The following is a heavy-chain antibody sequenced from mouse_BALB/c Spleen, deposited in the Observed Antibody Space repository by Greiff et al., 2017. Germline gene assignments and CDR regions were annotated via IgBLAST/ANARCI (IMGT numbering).Heavy chain of an antibody. CDR3: ARGITPSY. J-gene: IGHJ2*01. CDR2: INPSNGRT. V-gene: IGHV1S81*02. Sequence: VQLQQPGAELVKPGASVKLSCKASGYTFTSYWMHWVKQRPGQGLEWIGEINPSNGRTNYNEKFKSKATLTVDKSSSTAYMQLSSLTSEDSAVYYCARGITPSYWGQGTTLTVSS. CDR1: GYTFTSYW. D-gene: IGHD2-4*01.